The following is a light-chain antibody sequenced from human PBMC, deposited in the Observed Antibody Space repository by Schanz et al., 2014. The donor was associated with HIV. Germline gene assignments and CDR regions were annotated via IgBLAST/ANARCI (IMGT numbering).Light chain of an antibody. CDR2: DVA. J-gene: IGLJ3*02. V-gene: IGLV2-23*02. Sequence: QSALTQPASVSGSPGQSITISCTGTSSDVGGYDFVSWFQQYPGKAPKLMIYDVAKRPSGISNRFSGSKSGNTASLTIFGLQADDEADYYCSSYAGSSTVVFGGGTKLTVL. CDR1: SSDVGGYDF. CDR3: SSYAGSSTVV.